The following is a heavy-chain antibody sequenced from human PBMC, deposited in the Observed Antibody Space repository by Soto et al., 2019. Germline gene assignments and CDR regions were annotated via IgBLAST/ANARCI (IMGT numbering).Heavy chain of an antibody. CDR1: GFSSNSYW. CDR2: ISRGGGDT. Sequence: GGSLRLSCAASGFSSNSYWVSWVRQAPGKGLEWVSDISRGGGDTYYADSVKGRFTISRDNSKNTLYLQMNSLRAEDTAVYYCAKARSGWFDAFDIWGQGTMVTVSS. J-gene: IGHJ3*02. D-gene: IGHD6-19*01. V-gene: IGHV3-23*01. CDR3: AKARSGWFDAFDI.